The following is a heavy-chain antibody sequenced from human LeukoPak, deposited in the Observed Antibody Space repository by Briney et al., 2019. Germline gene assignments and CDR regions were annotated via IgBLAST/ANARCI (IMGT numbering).Heavy chain of an antibody. J-gene: IGHJ4*02. CDR1: GGTFSSYA. D-gene: IGHD2-2*01. Sequence: GSSVKVSCKASGGTFSSYAISWVRQAPGQGLEWMGWINPNSGGTNYAPRFQGRVTMTRATSISTAYMELSRLRSDDTAVYYCARGYCTSTTCYYFDFWGQGTLVTVSS. CDR3: ARGYCTSTTCYYFDF. CDR2: INPNSGGT. V-gene: IGHV1-2*02.